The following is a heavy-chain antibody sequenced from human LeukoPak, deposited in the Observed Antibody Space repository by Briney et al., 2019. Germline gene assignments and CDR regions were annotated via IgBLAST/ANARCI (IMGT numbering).Heavy chain of an antibody. CDR1: GFTFDDYV. D-gene: IGHD5-18*01. CDR3: AKGGYTYGGRLFDY. CDR2: ISGDGGAT. J-gene: IGHJ4*02. Sequence: GGSLRISCAASGFTFDDYVMHWVRQAPGKGLEWVSFISGDGGATYYADSAKGRFTISRDNGRKSLYLQMHSLRTEDTALYYCAKGGYTYGGRLFDYWGQGTLVTVSS. V-gene: IGHV3-43*02.